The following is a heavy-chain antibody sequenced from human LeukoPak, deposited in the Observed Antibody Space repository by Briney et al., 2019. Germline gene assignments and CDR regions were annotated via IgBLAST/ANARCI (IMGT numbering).Heavy chain of an antibody. V-gene: IGHV4-34*01. CDR3: ARWAAAGTYWFDP. D-gene: IGHD6-13*01. J-gene: IGHJ5*02. CDR1: GGSFSGYY. CDR2: INHSGST. Sequence: SETLSLTCAVYGGSFSGYYWSWIRQPPGKGLEWIGEINHSGSTNYNPSLKSRVTISVDTSKNQFSLKLSSVTAADTAVYYCARWAAAGTYWFDPWGQGTLVTVSS.